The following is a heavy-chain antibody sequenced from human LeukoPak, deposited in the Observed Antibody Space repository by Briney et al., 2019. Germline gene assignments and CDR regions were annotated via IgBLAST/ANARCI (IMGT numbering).Heavy chain of an antibody. Sequence: GGSLRLSCSASGFTFSTYGMSWVRQAPGKGLEWVSSISGSGGSTYYADSVKGRFTISRDNSKNTLYLQMNSLRAEDTAVYSCARGADGVSSNSRGWSDPWGQGTLVTVSS. CDR1: GFTFSTYG. D-gene: IGHD2-15*01. CDR3: ARGADGVSSNSRGWSDP. CDR2: ISGSGGST. J-gene: IGHJ5*02. V-gene: IGHV3-23*01.